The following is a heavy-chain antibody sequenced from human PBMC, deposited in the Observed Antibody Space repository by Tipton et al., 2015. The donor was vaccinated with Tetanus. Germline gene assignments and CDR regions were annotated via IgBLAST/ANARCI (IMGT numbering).Heavy chain of an antibody. V-gene: IGHV4-59*01. CDR1: GGSISAYY. CDR2: IYHSGST. J-gene: IGHJ4*02. D-gene: IGHD1-1*01. Sequence: TLSLTCSVSGGSISAYYWSWIRQSPGRGLEWIGQIYHSGSTDYNPALKSRVTMSVDVPKNQFSLRLRSVTAADTAVYYCARDTTRGGFDSWGQGALVTVPA. CDR3: ARDTTRGGFDS.